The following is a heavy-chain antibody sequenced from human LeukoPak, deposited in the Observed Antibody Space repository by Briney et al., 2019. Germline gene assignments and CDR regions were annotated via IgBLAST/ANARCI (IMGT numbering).Heavy chain of an antibody. D-gene: IGHD2-21*02. CDR1: GGTFSRNA. CDR2: IIPIFGTA. Sequence: SVKVSCKASGGTFSRNAISWVRQAPGQGLEWMGGIIPIFGTANYAQKFQGRVTITADESTSTAYMELSSLRSEDTAVYYCARVRCVGGDCYSSLDYWGQGTLVTVSS. CDR3: ARVRCVGGDCYSSLDY. J-gene: IGHJ4*02. V-gene: IGHV1-69*13.